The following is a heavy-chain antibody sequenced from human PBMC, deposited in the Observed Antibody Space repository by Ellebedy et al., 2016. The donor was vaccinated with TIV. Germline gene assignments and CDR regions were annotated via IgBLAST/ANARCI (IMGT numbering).Heavy chain of an antibody. CDR2: ISGSGGST. J-gene: IGHJ4*02. D-gene: IGHD1-1*01. V-gene: IGHV3-23*01. CDR1: GFTFSSYA. Sequence: GGSLRLXXAASGFTFSSYAMSWVRQAPGKGLEWVSAISGSGGSTYYADSVKGRFTISRDNSKNTLYLQMNSLRAEDTAVYYCARGGEGNGGDALDYWGQGTLVTISS. CDR3: ARGGEGNGGDALDY.